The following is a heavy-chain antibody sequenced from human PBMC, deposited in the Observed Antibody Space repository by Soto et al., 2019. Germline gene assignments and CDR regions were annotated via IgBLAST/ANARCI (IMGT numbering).Heavy chain of an antibody. CDR2: IWYDGSNK. Sequence: GGSLRLSCAASGFTFSSYGMHWVRQAPGKGLEWVAVIWYDGSNKYYAGSVKGRFTISRDNSKNTLYLQMNSLRAEDTAVYYCARGGLGFSLWGQGTLVTVSS. CDR3: ARGGLGFSL. CDR1: GFTFSSYG. V-gene: IGHV3-33*01. J-gene: IGHJ4*02. D-gene: IGHD2-15*01.